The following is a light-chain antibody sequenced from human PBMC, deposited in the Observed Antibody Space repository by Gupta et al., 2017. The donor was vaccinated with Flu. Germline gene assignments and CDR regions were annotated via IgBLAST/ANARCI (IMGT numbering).Light chain of an antibody. J-gene: IGLJ2*01. CDR1: SLRKSY. V-gene: IGLV3-19*01. CDR2: AKN. CDR3: TSRDRTDNHQEV. Sequence: SSELTQDSAVSVALGQTVRITCQGDSLRKSYASWYQQKPGQAPVLVIYAKNIRPSGVPDRFAGSSSGNTASLTITGAQAEEEADYYCTSRDRTDNHQEVFGGGTKMTVL.